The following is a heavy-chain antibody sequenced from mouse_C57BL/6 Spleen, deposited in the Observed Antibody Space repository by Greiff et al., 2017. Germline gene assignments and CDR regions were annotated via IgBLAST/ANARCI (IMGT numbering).Heavy chain of an antibody. V-gene: IGHV1-20*01. D-gene: IGHD2-3*01. CDR1: GYSFTGYF. Sequence: VQLKESGPELVKPGDSVKISCKASGYSFTGYFMNWVMQSHGKSLEWIGRINPYNGDTFYNQKFKGKATLTVDKSSSTAHMELRSLTSEDSAVYYCARWRDGYYAMDYWGQGTSVTVSS. CDR2: INPYNGDT. J-gene: IGHJ4*01. CDR3: ARWRDGYYAMDY.